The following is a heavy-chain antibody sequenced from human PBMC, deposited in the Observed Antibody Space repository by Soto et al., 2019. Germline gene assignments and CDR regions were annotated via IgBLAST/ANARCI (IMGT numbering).Heavy chain of an antibody. Sequence: PSETLSLTCAVYGGSFSGYYWSWIRQPPGKGLEWIGEINHSGSTNYNPSLKSRVTISVDTSKNQFSLKLSSVTAADTAVYYCARGRTFPRQQLVRRYYYYGMDVWGQGTTLTVFS. V-gene: IGHV4-34*01. J-gene: IGHJ6*02. D-gene: IGHD6-13*01. CDR3: ARGRTFPRQQLVRRYYYYGMDV. CDR2: INHSGST. CDR1: GGSFSGYY.